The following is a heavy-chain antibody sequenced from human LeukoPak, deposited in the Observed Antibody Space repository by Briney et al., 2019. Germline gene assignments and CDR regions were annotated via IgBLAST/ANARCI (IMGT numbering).Heavy chain of an antibody. CDR2: ISYDGSNK. CDR3: ARDRRLYGYSFDY. V-gene: IGHV3-30*04. Sequence: PGRSLRLSCAASGFTFSSYAMHWVRQAPGKGLEWVAVISYDGSNKYYADSVKGRFTISRDNAKNSLFLQMNNLRAEDTAVYYCARDRRLYGYSFDYWSQGTLVTVSS. CDR1: GFTFSSYA. D-gene: IGHD2/OR15-2a*01. J-gene: IGHJ4*02.